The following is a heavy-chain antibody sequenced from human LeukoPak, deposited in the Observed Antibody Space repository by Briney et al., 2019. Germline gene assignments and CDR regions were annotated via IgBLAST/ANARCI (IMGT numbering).Heavy chain of an antibody. CDR3: AKHPLSGGYADY. CDR2: ISGSGGST. V-gene: IGHV3-23*01. J-gene: IGHJ4*02. CDR1: GFAFSTYA. Sequence: PGGSLRLSCAASGFAFSTYAMSWVRQAPGKGLEWVSAISGSGGSTYYADSVKGRFTISRDNSKNTLYLQMNSLRAEDTAVYYCAKHPLSGGYADYWGQGTLVTVSS. D-gene: IGHD3-22*01.